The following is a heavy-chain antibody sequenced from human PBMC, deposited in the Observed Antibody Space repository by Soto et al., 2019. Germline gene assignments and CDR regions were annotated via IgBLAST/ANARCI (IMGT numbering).Heavy chain of an antibody. CDR3: TTGFRVLGEYDF. D-gene: IGHD3-10*01. J-gene: IGHJ4*02. V-gene: IGHV3-15*01. CDR1: GFTFTNAW. Sequence: EVQLVESGGGLVKPGGSLRLSCAASGFTFTNAWMSWVRQAPGKGLEWVGRIKTKTDAGATDYAAPVKGRFTISRDDSKNTLYLQMSNMKPEDTAVYYCTTGFRVLGEYDFWGQGTLVTVSS. CDR2: IKTKTDAGAT.